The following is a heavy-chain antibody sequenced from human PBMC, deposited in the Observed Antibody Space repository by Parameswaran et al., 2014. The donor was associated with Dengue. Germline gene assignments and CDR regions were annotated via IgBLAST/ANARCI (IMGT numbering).Heavy chain of an antibody. J-gene: IGHJ4*02. CDR1: GYTFTSYA. CDR2: INAGNGNT. D-gene: IGHD1-26*01. V-gene: IGHV1-3*01. CDR3: ARSGSYYVVFDY. Sequence: PGASVKVSCKASGYTFTSYAMHWVRQAPGQRLEWMGWINAGNGNTKYSQKFQGRVTITRDTSASTAYMELSSLRSEDTAVYYCARSGSYYVVFDYWGQGTLVTVSS.